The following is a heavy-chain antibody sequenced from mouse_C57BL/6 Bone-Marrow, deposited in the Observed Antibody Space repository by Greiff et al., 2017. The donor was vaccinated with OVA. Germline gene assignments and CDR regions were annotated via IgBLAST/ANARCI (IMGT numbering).Heavy chain of an antibody. D-gene: IGHD1-1*01. V-gene: IGHV1-74*01. J-gene: IGHJ1*03. CDR2: IHPSDSVT. Sequence: QVQLQQPGAELVKPGASVKVSCKASGYTFTSYWMHWVKQRPGQGLEWIGRIHPSDSVTNYNQMFKGKATLTVDKSSSTAYMQLSSLTSEDSAVYYCAMGGFITTVVAPYWYFDVWGTGTTVTVSS. CDR3: AMGGFITTVVAPYWYFDV. CDR1: GYTFTSYW.